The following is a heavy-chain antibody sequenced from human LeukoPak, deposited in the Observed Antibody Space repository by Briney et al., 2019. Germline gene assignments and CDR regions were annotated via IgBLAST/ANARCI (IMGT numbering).Heavy chain of an antibody. J-gene: IGHJ4*02. Sequence: SETLSLTCTVSGYSISSGYYWGWIRQPPGKGLEWIGSIYYSWSTYYNPSLKRRVTQSGNTSKNQFSLKLSSVTPADTAVYYCASSYYDSSGPFDYWGQGTLVTVSS. CDR3: ASSYYDSSGPFDY. V-gene: IGHV4-38-2*02. CDR1: GYSISSGYY. D-gene: IGHD3-22*01. CDR2: IYYSWST.